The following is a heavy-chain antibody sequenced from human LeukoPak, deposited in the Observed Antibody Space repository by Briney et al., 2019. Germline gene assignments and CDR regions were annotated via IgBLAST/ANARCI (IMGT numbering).Heavy chain of an antibody. J-gene: IGHJ4*02. CDR3: AKEQSVVGATSAFDY. V-gene: IGHV3-20*04. Sequence: GGSLRLSCAASGFTFDDYGMSWVRQAPGKGLEWVSGINWNGGSTGYADSVKGRFTISRDNSKNTLYLLMNSLRAEDTAVYYCAKEQSVVGATSAFDYWGQGTLVTVSS. CDR1: GFTFDDYG. CDR2: INWNGGST. D-gene: IGHD1-26*01.